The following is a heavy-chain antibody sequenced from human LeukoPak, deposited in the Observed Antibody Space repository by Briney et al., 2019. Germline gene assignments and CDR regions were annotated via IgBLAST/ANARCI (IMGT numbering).Heavy chain of an antibody. D-gene: IGHD5-18*01. CDR3: TRGGGGNSFGQFDS. V-gene: IGHV3-74*01. Sequence: GGSLRLSCAASGFTFSSYWIHCVRQAPGKGLVWVSRTNSDGSSTSYAASVKGRFTISRDNVKNTVYLQMNSLRAEDTAVYYCTRGGGGNSFGQFDSWGQGTLVTVSS. J-gene: IGHJ4*02. CDR2: TNSDGSST. CDR1: GFTFSSYW.